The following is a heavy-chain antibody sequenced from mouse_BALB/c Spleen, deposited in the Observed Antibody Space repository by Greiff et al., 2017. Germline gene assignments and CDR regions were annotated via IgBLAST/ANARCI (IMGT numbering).Heavy chain of an antibody. CDR2: SRNKANDYTT. CDR1: GFTFSDFY. CDR3: ARVSYYRYDWYFDV. D-gene: IGHD2-14*01. Sequence: EVKVVDSGGGLVQPGGSLRLSCATSGFTFSDFYMEWVRQPPGKRLEWIAASRNKANDYTTEYSASVKGRFIVSRDTSQSILYLQMNALRAEDTAIYYCARVSYYRYDWYFDVWGAGTTVTVSS. J-gene: IGHJ1*01. V-gene: IGHV7-1*02.